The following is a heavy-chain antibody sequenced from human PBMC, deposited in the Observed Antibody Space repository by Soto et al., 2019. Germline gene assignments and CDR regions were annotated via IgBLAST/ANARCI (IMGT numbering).Heavy chain of an antibody. CDR1: GGSISTSSYY. J-gene: IGHJ4*02. D-gene: IGHD3-22*01. CDR2: IYYSGST. V-gene: IGHV4-39*01. Sequence: QLQLQESGPELVKPSETLSLTCTVSGGSISTSSYYWGWIRQPPGKGLEWIGSIYYSGSTYYNPSLKSRVTISVDTSKNQFSLKLSSVTAADTAVYYCARDYDSSGDYWGQGTLVTVSS. CDR3: ARDYDSSGDY.